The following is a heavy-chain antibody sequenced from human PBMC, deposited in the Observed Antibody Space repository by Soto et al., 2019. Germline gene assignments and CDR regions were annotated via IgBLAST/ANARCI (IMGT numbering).Heavy chain of an antibody. J-gene: IGHJ6*04. CDR1: AADINSGGFT. Sequence: TLCLTGSVSAADINSGGFTWTWIRQHAGKGLEWLGYISHSGSSDYNPPLKSRLSISGDTSKNHFSLTLTSVTAADAAVYYCAPIGVSGSLAVWGRGTTVTVSS. CDR2: ISHSGSS. D-gene: IGHD6-6*01. V-gene: IGHV4-31*03. CDR3: APIGVSGSLAV.